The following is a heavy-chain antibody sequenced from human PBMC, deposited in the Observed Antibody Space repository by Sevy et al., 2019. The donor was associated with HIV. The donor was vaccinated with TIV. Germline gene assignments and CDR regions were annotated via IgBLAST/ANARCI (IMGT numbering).Heavy chain of an antibody. Sequence: GGSLRLSCAASGFTFSSYWMHWVRQAPGKGLVWVSRINSDGSSTSYADSVKGRFTISRDNAKNTLYLQMNSLRAEETAVYYCARDTLGYCSGGSCPQAYWGQGTLVTVSS. CDR2: INSDGSST. CDR1: GFTFSSYW. J-gene: IGHJ4*02. CDR3: ARDTLGYCSGGSCPQAY. D-gene: IGHD2-15*01. V-gene: IGHV3-74*01.